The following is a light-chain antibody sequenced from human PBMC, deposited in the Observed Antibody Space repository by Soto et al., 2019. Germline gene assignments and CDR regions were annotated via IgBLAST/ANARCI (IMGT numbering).Light chain of an antibody. CDR2: AAS. V-gene: IGKV3-20*01. CDR1: QSVSRNY. J-gene: IGKJ1*01. CDR3: QLYGSSRT. Sequence: EIVLTQSPGTLSLSPGERATLSCRASQSVSRNYLAWYQQKPGQAPRLLIYAASNRATGIPDRFRGSGSGTDFSLTISRLEPEDFAVYYCQLYGSSRTFGQGTKVEFK.